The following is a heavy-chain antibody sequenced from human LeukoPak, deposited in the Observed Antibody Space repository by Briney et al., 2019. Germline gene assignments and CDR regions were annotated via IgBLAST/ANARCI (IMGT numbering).Heavy chain of an antibody. D-gene: IGHD1-1*01. CDR3: ARKMKTGDRVGTFDI. V-gene: IGHV3-21*01. CDR2: IGTDGSYM. Sequence: PGGSLRLSSAASGVTFRSHNMNWVRPAPLRGLERVSHIGTDGSYMFYADSVQGRFTISRDNAKNSLYLQMNSLTAEDTAVYYCARKMKTGDRVGTFDIWGQGTMVTVSS. CDR1: GVTFRSHN. J-gene: IGHJ3*02.